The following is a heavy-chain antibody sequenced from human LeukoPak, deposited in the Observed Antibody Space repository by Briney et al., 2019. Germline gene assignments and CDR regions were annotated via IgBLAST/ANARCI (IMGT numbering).Heavy chain of an antibody. CDR2: ISAGGGDT. CDR3: AKGGQQLAKNDY. Sequence: GGSLRLSCAASGFTFRIYAVSWVRQAPGKGLEWVSSISAGGGDTYYADSVKGRFTISRDNSKNTLYLQMSSLSAEDTAVYYCAKGGQQLAKNDYWGQGTLVTVYS. D-gene: IGHD6-13*01. V-gene: IGHV3-23*01. CDR1: GFTFRIYA. J-gene: IGHJ4*02.